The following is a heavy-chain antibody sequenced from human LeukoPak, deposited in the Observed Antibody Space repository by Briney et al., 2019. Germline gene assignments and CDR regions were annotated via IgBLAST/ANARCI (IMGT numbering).Heavy chain of an antibody. D-gene: IGHD5-12*01. CDR2: IYSSGGN. V-gene: IGHV4-4*07. J-gene: IGHJ4*02. CDR3: AREPTSGREPTSGRPLDY. Sequence: SETLSLTCTVSGGSISGYFWSWIRQPAGKGLEWIGRIYSSGGNNYNPSLKSRVTMSLDTSKNHLSLNLSSVTAADTAVYYCAREPTSGREPTSGRPLDYWGQGTLVTVSS. CDR1: GGSISGYF.